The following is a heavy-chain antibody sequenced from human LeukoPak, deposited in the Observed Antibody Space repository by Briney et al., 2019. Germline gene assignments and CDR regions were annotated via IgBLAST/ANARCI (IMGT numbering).Heavy chain of an antibody. V-gene: IGHV3-11*01. J-gene: IGHJ6*02. CDR3: ARGSGTYDILTGYPYYYGMDV. D-gene: IGHD3-9*01. Sequence: GGSLRLSCAASGFTFSDYYMSWIRQAPGKGLEWVSYISSSGSTIYYADSVKGRFTISRDNAKNSLYLQMNSLRAEDTAVYYCARGSGTYDILTGYPYYYGMDVWGQGTTVTVSS. CDR1: GFTFSDYY. CDR2: ISSSGSTI.